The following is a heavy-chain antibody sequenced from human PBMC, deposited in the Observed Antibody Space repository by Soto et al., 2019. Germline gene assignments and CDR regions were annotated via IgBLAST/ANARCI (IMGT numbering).Heavy chain of an antibody. CDR3: ARERYCISTSCPRGGFDY. Sequence: QVQLVQSGAAVKKPGSSVKVSCKASGGTFSSYAISWVRQAPGQGLEWMGGIIPIFGTANYAQKFQGRVTITADESTSTAYMELSSLRSEDTAVYYCARERYCISTSCPRGGFDYWGQGTLVTVSS. CDR2: IIPIFGTA. D-gene: IGHD2-2*01. J-gene: IGHJ4*02. V-gene: IGHV1-69*12. CDR1: GGTFSSYA.